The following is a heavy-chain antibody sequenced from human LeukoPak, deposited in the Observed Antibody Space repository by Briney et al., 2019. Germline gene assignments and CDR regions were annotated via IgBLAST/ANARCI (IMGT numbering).Heavy chain of an antibody. CDR2: IYPGDSET. J-gene: IGHJ5*02. Sequence: GESLKISCKGSGYSFTSYWIGWVRQMPGKGLEWMGIIYPGDSETRYSPSFQGPVTISADKSIDTAYSQWSSLKASDTAIYYCARRSPTDWFDPWGQGTLVTVSS. V-gene: IGHV5-51*01. CDR3: ARRSPTDWFDP. CDR1: GYSFTSYW.